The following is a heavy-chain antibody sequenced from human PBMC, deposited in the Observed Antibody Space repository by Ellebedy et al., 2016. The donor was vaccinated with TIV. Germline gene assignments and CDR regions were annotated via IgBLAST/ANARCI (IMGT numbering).Heavy chain of an antibody. J-gene: IGHJ4*02. D-gene: IGHD3-22*01. V-gene: IGHV3-23*01. CDR1: GFTFSSFA. CDR2: ISGGGDST. Sequence: GGSLRLSCAASGFTFSSFAMHWVRQAPGKGLEWLSVISGGGDSTYHAGSVKGRSTITRDNSNNTLYLQMDRLRAEDTAVYYCAKGTSSGFNYDRVGFEYWGQGALVTVSS. CDR3: AKGTSSGFNYDRVGFEY.